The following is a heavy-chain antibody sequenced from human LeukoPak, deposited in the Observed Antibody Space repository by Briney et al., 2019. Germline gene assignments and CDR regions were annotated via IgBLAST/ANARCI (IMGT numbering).Heavy chain of an antibody. CDR3: TRDLGITMVRELDY. CDR2: IRSKAYGGTT. J-gene: IGHJ4*02. Sequence: GGSLRLSCTASGFTFGDYAMSWARQAPGKGLEWVGFIRSKAYGGTTEYAASVKGRFTISRDDSKSIAYLQMNSLKTEDTAVYYCTRDLGITMVRELDYWGQGTLVTVSS. D-gene: IGHD3-10*01. CDR1: GFTFGDYA. V-gene: IGHV3-49*04.